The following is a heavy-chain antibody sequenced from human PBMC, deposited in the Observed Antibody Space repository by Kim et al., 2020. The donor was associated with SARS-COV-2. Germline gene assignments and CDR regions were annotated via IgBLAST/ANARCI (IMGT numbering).Heavy chain of an antibody. J-gene: IGHJ4*02. CDR3: VREPNY. Sequence: GSSRKNTASVSGRFPVSRDNAKKSLSLQMNSLTPEDTAVYYCVREPNYWGQGTLVTVSS. V-gene: IGHV3-11*01. CDR2: GSSR.